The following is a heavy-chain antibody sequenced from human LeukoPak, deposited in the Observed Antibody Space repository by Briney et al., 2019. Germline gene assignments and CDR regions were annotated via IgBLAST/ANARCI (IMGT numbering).Heavy chain of an antibody. J-gene: IGHJ6*03. CDR2: IYTSGST. CDR1: GGSISSYY. D-gene: IGHD3-3*01. V-gene: IGHV4-4*07. Sequence: SETLSLTCTVYGGSISSYYWSWIRQPAGEGLEWIGRIYTSGSTNYNPSLKSRVTMSVDMSKNQFSLKPSSVTAADTAVYCCARSHPIFGVVTYYYYMDVWGKGTTVTVSS. CDR3: ARSHPIFGVVTYYYYMDV.